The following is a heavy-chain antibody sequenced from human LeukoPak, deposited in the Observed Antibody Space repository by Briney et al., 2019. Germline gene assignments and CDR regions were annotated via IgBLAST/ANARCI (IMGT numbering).Heavy chain of an antibody. CDR3: AKAVRGVITGFDY. Sequence: GGSLRLSCAASGFTFSGSAMHWVRQASGKGLEWVGRIRSKANSYATAYAASVKGRFTISRDDSKNTAYLQMNSLKTEDTAVYYCAKAVRGVITGFDYWGQGTLATVSS. D-gene: IGHD3-10*01. CDR2: IRSKANSYAT. V-gene: IGHV3-73*01. J-gene: IGHJ4*02. CDR1: GFTFSGSA.